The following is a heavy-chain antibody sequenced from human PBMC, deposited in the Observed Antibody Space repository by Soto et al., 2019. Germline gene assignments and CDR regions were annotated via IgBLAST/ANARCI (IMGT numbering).Heavy chain of an antibody. V-gene: IGHV3-21*05. CDR1: GFTFSSYA. CDR3: ASEKVGATSIHVFDS. D-gene: IGHD1-26*01. J-gene: IGHJ3*02. CDR2: IMPGSSHI. Sequence: GGSLRLSCAASGFTFSSYAMHWVRQAPGKGLEWVSYIMPGSSHIFYADSVKGRFTISRDNAKNSLYLQMNSLRAEDTAVYYCASEKVGATSIHVFDSWGQGTMVTVSS.